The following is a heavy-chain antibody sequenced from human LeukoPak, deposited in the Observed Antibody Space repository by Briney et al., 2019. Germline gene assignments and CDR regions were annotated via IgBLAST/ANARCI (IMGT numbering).Heavy chain of an antibody. CDR2: MKPNSGNT. J-gene: IGHJ4*02. D-gene: IGHD6-13*01. CDR3: ARAKGIAAAGKGPFDY. V-gene: IGHV1-8*02. Sequence: ASVKVSCKASGGTFSSYAISWVRQAPGQGLEWMGYMKPNSGNTGYAQKFQGRVTMTRDTSISTAYMELSRLRSDDTAVYYCARAKGIAAAGKGPFDYWGQGTLVTVSS. CDR1: GGTFSSYA.